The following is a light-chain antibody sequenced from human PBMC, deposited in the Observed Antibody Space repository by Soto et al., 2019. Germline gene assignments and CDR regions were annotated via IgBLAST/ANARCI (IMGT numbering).Light chain of an antibody. CDR1: QSVSSD. V-gene: IGKV3-15*01. J-gene: IGKJ1*01. Sequence: EIVMTQSPATLSVSPGERATLSCRASQSVSSDLAWYQQKPGQAPRLFIYGASTRVTGFPARFSGSGSGTEFTLTISSLQSEDFAVYSCQQYNNWPRTFGQGTKVEIK. CDR2: GAS. CDR3: QQYNNWPRT.